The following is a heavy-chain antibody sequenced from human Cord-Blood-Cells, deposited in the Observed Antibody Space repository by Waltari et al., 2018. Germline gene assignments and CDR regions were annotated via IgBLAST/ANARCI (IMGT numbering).Heavy chain of an antibody. J-gene: IGHJ4*02. CDR1: GGSISSSSYY. D-gene: IGHD3-3*01. Sequence: QLQLQESGPGLVKPSETLSITCTVSGGSISSSSYYWGWIRQPPGKGLEWIGSIYYSGSTYYNPSLKSRVTISVDTSKNQFSLKLSSVTAADTAVYYCARGKGVVMPYYFDYWGQGTLVTVSS. V-gene: IGHV4-39*01. CDR2: IYYSGST. CDR3: ARGKGVVMPYYFDY.